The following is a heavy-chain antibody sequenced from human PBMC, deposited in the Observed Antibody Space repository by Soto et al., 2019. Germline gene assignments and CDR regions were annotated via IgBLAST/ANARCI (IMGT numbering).Heavy chain of an antibody. CDR1: GFTFSSYA. Sequence: EVQLLESGGGLVQPGGSLRLSCAASGFTFSSYAMSWVRQAPGKGLEWVSAISGSGGSTYYADSVKGRFTISRDNSKNTLYLQMNSLRAEDTAVYHCAKVYCSSTSCYLYYFDYWGQGTLVTVSS. V-gene: IGHV3-23*01. D-gene: IGHD2-2*01. CDR2: ISGSGGST. CDR3: AKVYCSSTSCYLYYFDY. J-gene: IGHJ4*02.